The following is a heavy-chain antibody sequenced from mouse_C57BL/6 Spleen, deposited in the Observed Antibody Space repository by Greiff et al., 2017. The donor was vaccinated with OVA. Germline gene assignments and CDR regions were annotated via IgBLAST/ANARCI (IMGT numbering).Heavy chain of an antibody. CDR3: AAYYSNPYYAMDY. V-gene: IGHV1-42*01. CDR2: INPSTGGT. CDR1: GYSFTGYY. D-gene: IGHD2-5*01. J-gene: IGHJ4*01. Sequence: VQLKESGPELVKPGASVKISCKASGYSFTGYYMNWVKQSPEKSLEWIGEINPSTGGTTYNQKFKAKATLTVDKSSSTAYMQLKSLTSEDSAVYYCAAYYSNPYYAMDYWGQGTSVTVSS.